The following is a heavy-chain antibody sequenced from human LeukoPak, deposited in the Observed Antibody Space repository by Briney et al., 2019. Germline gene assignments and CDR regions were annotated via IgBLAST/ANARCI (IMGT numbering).Heavy chain of an antibody. CDR2: INSDGSST. Sequence: GGSLRLSCAASGFTFSSYWMHWVRQAPGKGLVWVSRINSDGSSTSYADSVKGRFTISRDNAKNTLYLQMNSLRAEDTAVYYCARAATSWEDYFDYWGQGTLVTVSS. D-gene: IGHD2-2*01. V-gene: IGHV3-74*01. CDR3: ARAATSWEDYFDY. CDR1: GFTFSSYW. J-gene: IGHJ4*02.